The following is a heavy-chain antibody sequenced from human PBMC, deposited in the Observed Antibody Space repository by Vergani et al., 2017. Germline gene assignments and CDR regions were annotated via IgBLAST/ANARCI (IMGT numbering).Heavy chain of an antibody. V-gene: IGHV1-18*01. J-gene: IGHJ4*02. CDR1: GGTFGSHT. D-gene: IGHD1-26*01. CDR2: ISVYNGET. CDR3: ARDRGNSGDYNFDY. Sequence: QVQLEQSEAEVKKPGSSVTVSCRASGGTFGSHTISWVRQAPGEGLEWLGWISVYNGETKFAQKFQGRVTLTRDTSTDTAYMEMGSLRSDDTAVYYCARDRGNSGDYNFDYWGQGTLVTVSS.